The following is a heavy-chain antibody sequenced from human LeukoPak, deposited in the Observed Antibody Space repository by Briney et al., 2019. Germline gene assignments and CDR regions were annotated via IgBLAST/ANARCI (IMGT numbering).Heavy chain of an antibody. J-gene: IGHJ4*02. V-gene: IGHV3-15*01. CDR2: IKSKTDGGTT. CDR3: TTDYSGSYPSLDY. CDR1: GFTFSNAW. Sequence: GGSLRLSCAASGFTFSNAWMSWVRQAPGKGLEWVGRIKSKTDGGTTDYAAPVKGRFTISRDDSKNTLYLQMNSLKTEDTAMYYCTTDYSGSYPSLDYWGQGTLVTVSS. D-gene: IGHD1-26*01.